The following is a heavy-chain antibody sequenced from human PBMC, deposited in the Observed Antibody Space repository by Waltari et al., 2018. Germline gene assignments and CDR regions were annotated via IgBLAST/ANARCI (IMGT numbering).Heavy chain of an antibody. Sequence: EVQMVESGGGLVQPGGSLRLSCAASGFTFSSNWMSWGSQAPGKGMEWVANIKQDGRKKYYEGSVKGRFTISRDNAKNSLYLQMNSLRAEDTAVYYCARVPDNYGSGSYYADWGQGTLVTVSS. CDR1: GFTFSSNW. CDR3: ARVPDNYGSGSYYAD. V-gene: IGHV3-7*01. D-gene: IGHD3-10*01. J-gene: IGHJ4*02. CDR2: IKQDGRKK.